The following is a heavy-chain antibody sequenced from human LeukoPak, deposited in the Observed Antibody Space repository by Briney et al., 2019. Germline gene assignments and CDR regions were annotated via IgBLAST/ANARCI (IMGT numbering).Heavy chain of an antibody. D-gene: IGHD2-2*01. J-gene: IGHJ5*02. CDR3: ARAVGYCSSTSCYYWFDP. Sequence: ASVKVSCKASGYTFTSYDINWVRQATGQGLEWMGWMNPNSGNTGYAQKFQGRVTMTRNTSISTAYTELSSLRSEDTAVYYCARAVGYCSSTSCYYWFDPWGQGTLVTVSS. CDR1: GYTFTSYD. V-gene: IGHV1-8*01. CDR2: MNPNSGNT.